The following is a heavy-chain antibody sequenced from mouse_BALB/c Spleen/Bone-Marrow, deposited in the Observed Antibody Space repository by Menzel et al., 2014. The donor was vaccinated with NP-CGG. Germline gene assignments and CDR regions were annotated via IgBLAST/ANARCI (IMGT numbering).Heavy chain of an antibody. Sequence: LVKTGASVKISCKASGYSFTGYYMHWVKQSHGKSLEWIGYISCYNGATSFNQKFKGKATFTVDTPSSTAYMQFNSLTSEDSAVYYCARGDGYYMDFDYWGQGTTLTVSS. CDR2: ISCYNGAT. CDR1: GYSFTGYY. D-gene: IGHD2-3*01. CDR3: ARGDGYYMDFDY. V-gene: IGHV1S34*01. J-gene: IGHJ2*01.